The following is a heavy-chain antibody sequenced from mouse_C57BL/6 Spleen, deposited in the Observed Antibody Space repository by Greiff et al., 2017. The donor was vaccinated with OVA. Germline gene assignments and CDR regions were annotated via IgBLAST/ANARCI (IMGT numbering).Heavy chain of an antibody. V-gene: IGHV1-80*01. D-gene: IGHD1-1*01. Sequence: QVHVKQSGAELVKPGASVKISCKASGYAFSSYWMNWVKQRPGKGLEWIGQIYPGDGDTNYNGKFKGKATLTADKSSSTAYMQLSSLTSEDSAVYFCARNYGSPHWYFDVWGTGTTVTVSS. CDR2: IYPGDGDT. CDR1: GYAFSSYW. CDR3: ARNYGSPHWYFDV. J-gene: IGHJ1*03.